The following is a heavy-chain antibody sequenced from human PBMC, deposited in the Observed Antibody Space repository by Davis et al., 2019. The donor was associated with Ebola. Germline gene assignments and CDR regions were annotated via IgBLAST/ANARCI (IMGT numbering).Heavy chain of an antibody. Sequence: SVKVSCKASGFTFPSSAMQWVRQARGQRLEWIGWIVVGSGNTNYAQKFQERVTITRDMSTSTAYMELSSLRSEDTAVYYCAAVGDLSNHAFDIWGQGTMVTVSS. V-gene: IGHV1-58*02. D-gene: IGHD3-3*01. CDR3: AAVGDLSNHAFDI. CDR2: IVVGSGNT. CDR1: GFTFPSSA. J-gene: IGHJ3*02.